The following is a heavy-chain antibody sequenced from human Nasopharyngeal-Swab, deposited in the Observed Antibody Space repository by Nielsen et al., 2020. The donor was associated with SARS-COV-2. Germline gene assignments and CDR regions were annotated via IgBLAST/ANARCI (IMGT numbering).Heavy chain of an antibody. Sequence: GESLKISCAASGFTVSSYWMSWVRQAPGKGPEWVANIKQDGSEKYYVDSVKGRFTISRDNAKNSLYLQMNSLRAEDTAVYHCVTGGSYYVYWGQGTLVTVSS. D-gene: IGHD1-26*01. CDR3: VTGGSYYVY. CDR1: GFTVSSYW. CDR2: IKQDGSEK. V-gene: IGHV3-7*01. J-gene: IGHJ4*02.